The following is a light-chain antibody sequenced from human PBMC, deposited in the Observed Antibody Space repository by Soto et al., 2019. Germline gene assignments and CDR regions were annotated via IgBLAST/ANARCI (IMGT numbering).Light chain of an antibody. CDR3: QQRSNWPPN. V-gene: IGKV3D-20*02. CDR2: DAS. J-gene: IGKJ5*01. CDR1: QSVSGSY. Sequence: IVLTQSPGTLSLSPGERATLSCRASQSVSGSYLAWYQQKPGQAPRLLIYDASSRATDIPDRFSGSGSGTDFTLTISSLEPEDFAVYYCQQRSNWPPNFGQGTRLEI.